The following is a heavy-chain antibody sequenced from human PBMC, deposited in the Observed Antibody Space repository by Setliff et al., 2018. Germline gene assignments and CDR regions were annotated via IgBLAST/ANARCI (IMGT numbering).Heavy chain of an antibody. D-gene: IGHD3-10*01. CDR3: ARVESMVRGKNILRHFDY. V-gene: IGHV1-18*01. CDR1: GYTFSNYG. CDR2: VTVYNGNT. Sequence: ASVKVSCKASGYTFSNYGVTWVRQAPGQGFEWMGWVTVYNGNTKYAQNLQGRLTLTTDISTSTAYMELGSLTTDDTAVYYCARVESMVRGKNILRHFDYWGQGIQVTVSS. J-gene: IGHJ4*02.